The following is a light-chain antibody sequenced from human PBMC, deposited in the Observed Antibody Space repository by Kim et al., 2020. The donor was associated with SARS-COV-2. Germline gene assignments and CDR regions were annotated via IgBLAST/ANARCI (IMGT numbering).Light chain of an antibody. CDR1: NIGSKS. Sequence: SYELTQPPSVSVAPGKTARITCGGNNIGSKSVHWYQQKPGQAPVLVIYYDSDRPSGIPERFSGSNSGNTATLTISRVEAGDEADYYYQVWDSSSDQPVVFGGGTKVTVL. CDR3: QVWDSSSDQPVV. J-gene: IGLJ2*01. V-gene: IGLV3-21*04. CDR2: YDS.